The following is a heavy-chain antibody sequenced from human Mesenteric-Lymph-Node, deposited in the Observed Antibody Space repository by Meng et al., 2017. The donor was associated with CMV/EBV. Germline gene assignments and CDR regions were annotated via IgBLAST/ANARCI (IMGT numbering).Heavy chain of an antibody. D-gene: IGHD3/OR15-3a*01. CDR3: AILDDTYRDF. Sequence: GESLKISCAASGFSFSMYEMNWVRQAPGKGLEWISDISYSSSTLHYADSVKGRFTISRDNTKDSLYLQMNSLRDEDTAVYYCAILDDTYRDFWGLGTLVTVSS. V-gene: IGHV3-48*03. CDR2: ISYSSSTL. CDR1: GFSFSMYE. J-gene: IGHJ4*02.